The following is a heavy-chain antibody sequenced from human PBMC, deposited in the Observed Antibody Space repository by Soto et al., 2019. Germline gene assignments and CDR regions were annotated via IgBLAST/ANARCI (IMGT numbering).Heavy chain of an antibody. D-gene: IGHD6-19*01. V-gene: IGHV3-23*01. J-gene: IGHJ4*02. Sequence: VQLLESGGGLVQPGGSLRLSCAASGFTFSSYAMSWVRQAPGKGLEWVSAISGSGGSTYYADSVKGRFTISRDNSKNTLYLQMNSLRAEDTAVYYCAKPSDVAVAGGGLGINYYFDYWGQGTLVTVSS. CDR2: ISGSGGST. CDR3: AKPSDVAVAGGGLGINYYFDY. CDR1: GFTFSSYA.